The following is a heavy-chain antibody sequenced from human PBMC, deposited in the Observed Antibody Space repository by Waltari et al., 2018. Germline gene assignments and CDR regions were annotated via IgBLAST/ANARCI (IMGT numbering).Heavy chain of an antibody. CDR3: ARDFPKRYGMDV. Sequence: EVQLVESGGGLVQPGGSLGLSCAASGFTFVNYGMTWVRQAPGKGLVWVSRINSDGSSTSYADSVKGRFTISRDNAKNTLYLQMNSLRAEDTAVYYCARDFPKRYGMDVWGQGTTVTVSS. V-gene: IGHV3-74*01. J-gene: IGHJ6*02. CDR1: GFTFVNYG. CDR2: INSDGSST.